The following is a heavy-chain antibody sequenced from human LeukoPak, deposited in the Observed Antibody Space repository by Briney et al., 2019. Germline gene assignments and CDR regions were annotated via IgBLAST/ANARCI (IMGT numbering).Heavy chain of an antibody. J-gene: IGHJ6*03. Sequence: ASVKVSCKASGGTFSSYAISWVRQAPGQGLEWMGGIIPIFGTANYAQKFQGRVTITADASTSTAYMELSSLRSEDTAVYYCARGYCSSTSCFYYYMDVWGKGTTVTVSS. D-gene: IGHD2-2*01. CDR2: IIPIFGTA. CDR3: ARGYCSSTSCFYYYMDV. CDR1: GGTFSSYA. V-gene: IGHV1-69*13.